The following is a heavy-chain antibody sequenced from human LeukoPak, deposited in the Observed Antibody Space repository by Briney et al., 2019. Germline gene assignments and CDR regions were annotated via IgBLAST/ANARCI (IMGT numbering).Heavy chain of an antibody. CDR2: ISGSGGST. V-gene: IGHV3-23*01. Sequence: GGSLRLSCAASGFTFSSYAMSWVRQAPGKGLEWVSAISGSGGSTYYADSVKGRFTISRDNSKNTLYLQMNSLRAEDTAVYYCANQHYDFWSGTLRANFDNWGQGTLVTVSS. CDR1: GFTFSSYA. J-gene: IGHJ4*02. D-gene: IGHD3-3*01. CDR3: ANQHYDFWSGTLRANFDN.